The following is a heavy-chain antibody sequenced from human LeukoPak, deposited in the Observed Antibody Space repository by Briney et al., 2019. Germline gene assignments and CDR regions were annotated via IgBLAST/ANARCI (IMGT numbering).Heavy chain of an antibody. CDR2: TIPLFGTA. V-gene: IGHV1-69*13. CDR1: GGTVSRYP. J-gene: IGHJ4*02. D-gene: IGHD3-9*01. CDR3: ARADILTGYYMGIDY. Sequence: ASVKVSCKASGGTVSRYPISWVRQAPGQGLEWMGGTIPLFGTANYAQKFQGRVTITADESTGTAYMELSSLRSEDTAVYYCARADILTGYYMGIDYWGQGTLVTVSS.